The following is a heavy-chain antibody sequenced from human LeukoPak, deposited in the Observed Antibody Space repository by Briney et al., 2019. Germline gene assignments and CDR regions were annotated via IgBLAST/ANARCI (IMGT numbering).Heavy chain of an antibody. CDR1: GFTFDDYG. CDR3: ASSLRGTRGSYPSYFDY. D-gene: IGHD1-26*01. Sequence: GSLRLSCAASGFTFDDYGMSWVRQAPGKGLEWVSGINWNGGSTGYADSVKGRFTISRDNAKNSLYLQMNSLRAEDTALYYCASSLRGTRGSYPSYFDYWGQGTLVTVSS. V-gene: IGHV3-20*04. J-gene: IGHJ4*02. CDR2: INWNGGST.